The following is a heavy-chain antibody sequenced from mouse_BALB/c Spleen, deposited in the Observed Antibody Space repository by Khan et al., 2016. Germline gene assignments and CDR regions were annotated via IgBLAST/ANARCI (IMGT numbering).Heavy chain of an antibody. Sequence: EVELVESGGGLVQPKGSLKLSCAASGFTFNTYAMHWVCQAPGKGLEWVARIRSKSNNYATYYADSVKDRFTISRDDSQSMLYLQMNNLKTEDTAMYYCAREGNYGNYYAMDYWGQGTSVTVSS. CDR3: AREGNYGNYYAMDY. CDR2: IRSKSNNYAT. D-gene: IGHD2-1*01. CDR1: GFTFNTYA. J-gene: IGHJ4*01. V-gene: IGHV10-3*03.